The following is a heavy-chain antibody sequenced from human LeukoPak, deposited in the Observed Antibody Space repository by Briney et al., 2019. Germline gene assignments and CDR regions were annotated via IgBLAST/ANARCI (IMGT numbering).Heavy chain of an antibody. CDR2: IDPSDSYT. CDR1: GYSFTSYW. CDR3: ARRGSSSWYWFDP. J-gene: IGHJ5*02. V-gene: IGHV5-10-1*01. Sequence: GESLRISCKGSGYSFTSYWISWVRQMPRKGLEWMGRIDPSDSYTNYSPSFQGHVTISTDKSISTAYLQWSSLKASDTAMYYCARRGSSSWYWFDPWGQGTLVTVSS. D-gene: IGHD6-13*01.